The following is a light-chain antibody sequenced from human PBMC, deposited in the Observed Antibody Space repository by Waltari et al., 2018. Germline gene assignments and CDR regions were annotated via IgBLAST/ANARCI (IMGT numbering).Light chain of an antibody. Sequence: QLVLTQSPSASASLGASVSLTCTLSSGHSYYAIAWHQQQPQKGPRYLMKVNSDGSHTKGDGIPNRCSGSSSGAVRYLSISSRQSEDAADYYCQTWCTGIWVFGGRTKLTVL. CDR3: QTWCTGIWV. V-gene: IGLV4-69*01. CDR2: VNSDGSH. J-gene: IGLJ3*02. CDR1: SGHSYYA.